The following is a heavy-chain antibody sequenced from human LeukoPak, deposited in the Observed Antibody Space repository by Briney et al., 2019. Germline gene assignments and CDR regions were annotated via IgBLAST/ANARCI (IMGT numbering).Heavy chain of an antibody. Sequence: SETLSLTCTVSGGSISSGGYYWSWICQHPGKGLEWIGYIYYSGSTYYNPSLKSRVTISVDTSKNQFSLKLSSVTAADTAVYYCARRITIFGVDYWYFDLWGRGTLVTVSS. CDR1: GGSISSGGYY. J-gene: IGHJ2*01. D-gene: IGHD3-3*01. CDR2: IYYSGST. V-gene: IGHV4-31*03. CDR3: ARRITIFGVDYWYFDL.